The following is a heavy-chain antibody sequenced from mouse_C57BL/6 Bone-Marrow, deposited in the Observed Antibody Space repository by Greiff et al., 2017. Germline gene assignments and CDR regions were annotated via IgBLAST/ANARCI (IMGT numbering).Heavy chain of an antibody. CDR1: GYTFTSYW. J-gene: IGHJ1*03. CDR3: ARWDYGYYGGYWYFDV. CDR2: INPSSGYT. Sequence: VQLQQSGAELAKPGASVKLSCKASGYTFTSYWMHWVKQRPGQGLEWIGYINPSSGYTKYNQKVKDKATLTADKSYSTVYRQLSCLMYEDSAVYYCARWDYGYYGGYWYFDVWGTGTTVTVSS. D-gene: IGHD2-3*01. V-gene: IGHV1-7*01.